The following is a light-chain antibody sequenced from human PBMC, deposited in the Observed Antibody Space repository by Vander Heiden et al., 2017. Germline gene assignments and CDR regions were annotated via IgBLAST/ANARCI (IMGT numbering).Light chain of an antibody. V-gene: IGLV2-14*01. CDR3: SSYTSGSTRV. J-gene: IGLJ2*01. CDR1: SSDVGGYNY. CDR2: EVS. Sequence: QSALTQPASVSGSPGQSITMSSPGTSSDVGGYNYVSWYKQHPGNARNLMIYEVSKRPSGVSTRFSGSESGNAAALTIAGLQAGDEADYYCSSYTSGSTRVFGGGTKLTVL.